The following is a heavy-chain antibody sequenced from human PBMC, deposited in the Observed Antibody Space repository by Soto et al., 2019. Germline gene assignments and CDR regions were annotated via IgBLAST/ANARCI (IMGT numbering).Heavy chain of an antibody. CDR3: ARADPSRFGWDV. CDR2: ISYDGSNI. D-gene: IGHD3-3*01. CDR1: GFTLRSHA. V-gene: IGHV3-30*03. Sequence: QVQLVESGGGVVQPGRSLRLSCAASGFTLRSHAFHWVRQAPGKGLEWVAVISYDGSNIYYANSVKGRFIISRDNSKNSVFLHMNSLGPEDTAVYYCARADPSRFGWDVWGPGTTVTVSS. J-gene: IGHJ6*02.